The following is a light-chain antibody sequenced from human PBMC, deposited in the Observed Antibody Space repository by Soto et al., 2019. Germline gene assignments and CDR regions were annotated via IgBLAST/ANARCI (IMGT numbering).Light chain of an antibody. CDR3: QQRSNWPST. V-gene: IGKV3-11*01. Sequence: EIVLTQSPATLSLSPGERVTLSCRASQSVSSSLVWYQQKPGQAPRLLIYDASNRTTGIPARFSGSGSGTDSTLTISSLEPEDFAVYYCQQRSNWPSTFGQGTRLEMK. CDR1: QSVSSS. J-gene: IGKJ5*01. CDR2: DAS.